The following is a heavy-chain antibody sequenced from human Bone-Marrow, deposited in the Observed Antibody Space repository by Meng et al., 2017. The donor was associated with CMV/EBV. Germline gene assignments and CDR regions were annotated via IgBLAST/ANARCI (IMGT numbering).Heavy chain of an antibody. CDR2: ISYSGST. V-gene: IGHV4-39*07. J-gene: IGHJ4*02. D-gene: IGHD2-21*01. CDR1: DGSIRSNTYY. Sequence: SETLSFTCTVSDGSIRSNTYYWGWIRQPPGKGLEWIGSISYSGSTYYTPSLKSRVTISVDTSKSQFSLNLSSVTAADTAIYYCASITLWYTRFDYWGQGTLVTVSS. CDR3: ASITLWYTRFDY.